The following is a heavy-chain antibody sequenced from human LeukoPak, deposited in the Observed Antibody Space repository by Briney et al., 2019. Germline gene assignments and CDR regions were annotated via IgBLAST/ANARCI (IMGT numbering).Heavy chain of an antibody. J-gene: IGHJ4*02. CDR1: GFTFSSYT. Sequence: GGSLRLSCAASGFTFSSYTMSWVRLAPGRGLEWVSSISTRSDFTYYADSLKGRLTISRDNAKNSLYLQMNSLRAEDTAVYYCARADSSGYYIHLDYWGRGTLVTVSS. CDR3: ARADSSGYYIHLDY. D-gene: IGHD3-22*01. CDR2: ISTRSDFT. V-gene: IGHV3-21*01.